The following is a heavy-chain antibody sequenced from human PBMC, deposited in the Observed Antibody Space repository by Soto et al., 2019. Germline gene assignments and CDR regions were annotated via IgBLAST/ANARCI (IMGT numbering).Heavy chain of an antibody. D-gene: IGHD7-27*01. Sequence: ASVKVSCKASGYTFTSYAMHWVRQAPGQRLEWMGWINAGNGNTKYSQKFQGRVTITRDTSASTAYMALSSLRSEDTAVYYCARGRVPWGYYGMDVWGQGTTVTVSS. V-gene: IGHV1-3*01. CDR1: GYTFTSYA. J-gene: IGHJ6*02. CDR2: INAGNGNT. CDR3: ARGRVPWGYYGMDV.